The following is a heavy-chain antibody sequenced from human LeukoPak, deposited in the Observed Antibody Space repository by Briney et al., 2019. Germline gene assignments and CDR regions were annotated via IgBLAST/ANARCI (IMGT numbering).Heavy chain of an antibody. Sequence: GGSLRLYCAASGFTFSSSWLTWVRQAPGKGLEWVADIKPDGSAKNYVDSVKGRFTISRDNAQNSLYLQMNNMRAEDTAIYYCARDRAYHSFDIWGQVTMVTVSS. CDR2: IKPDGSAK. V-gene: IGHV3-7*01. J-gene: IGHJ3*02. CDR3: ARDRAYHSFDI. D-gene: IGHD2-2*01. CDR1: GFTFSSSW.